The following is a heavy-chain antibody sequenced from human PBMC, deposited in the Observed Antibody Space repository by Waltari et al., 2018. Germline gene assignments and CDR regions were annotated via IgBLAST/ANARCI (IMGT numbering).Heavy chain of an antibody. CDR3: AKIPYDNFWTGYFFFDL. Sequence: EVQLVESGGGVVQSGESLRLSCAASGFSFSNFAMTCVSLVPGKGLEWVSAITASGDNTYDADAVRGRFTISRDNSKNTLYLQMDGLRAEDTAIYYCAKIPYDNFWTGYFFFDLWGQGAQVTVSS. CDR2: ITASGDNT. D-gene: IGHD3-9*01. CDR1: GFSFSNFA. J-gene: IGHJ1*01. V-gene: IGHV3-23*04.